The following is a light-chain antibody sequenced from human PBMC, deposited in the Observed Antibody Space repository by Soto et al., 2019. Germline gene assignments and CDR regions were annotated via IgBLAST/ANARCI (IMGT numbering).Light chain of an antibody. J-gene: IGKJ3*01. CDR3: QQLKSYNPT. CDR1: QGISSY. Sequence: DIQLTQSPSFLSASVGDRVTITCRASQGISSYLAWYQQKPGKAPKLLIYVASTLQSGVPSRFSGSGSGTEFTLTISSPQPEDFATYYCQQLKSYNPTFGPRTKVDIK. V-gene: IGKV1-9*01. CDR2: VAS.